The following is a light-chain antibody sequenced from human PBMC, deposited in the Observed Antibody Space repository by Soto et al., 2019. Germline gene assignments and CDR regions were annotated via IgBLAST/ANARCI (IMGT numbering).Light chain of an antibody. CDR3: QQYGSSLQT. CDR2: DSS. J-gene: IGKJ1*01. CDR1: QSISTSHY. Sequence: ETVLTQSPATLSLSPGERGTLSCRASQSISTSHYVAWYQQKPGQAPRLLIYDSSTRPTGIPDRFSGSGSGTDFIITISSREPEDSAVYYCQQYGSSLQTCGQGTKV. V-gene: IGKV3-20*01.